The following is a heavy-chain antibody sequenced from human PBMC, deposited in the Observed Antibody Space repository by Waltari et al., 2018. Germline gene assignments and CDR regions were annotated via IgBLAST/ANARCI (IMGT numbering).Heavy chain of an antibody. V-gene: IGHV1-69*04. J-gene: IGHJ4*02. D-gene: IGHD3-3*01. CDR2: IIPSLGIA. Sequence: QVQLVQSGAEVKKPGSSVKVSCKASGGTFSSYAISWVRQAPGQGLEWMGGIIPSLGIANYAQKFQGRVTITADESTSTAYMELSSLRSEDTAVYYCAGEGLRFVGGGGPGYWGQGTLVTVSS. CDR1: GGTFSSYA. CDR3: AGEGLRFVGGGGPGY.